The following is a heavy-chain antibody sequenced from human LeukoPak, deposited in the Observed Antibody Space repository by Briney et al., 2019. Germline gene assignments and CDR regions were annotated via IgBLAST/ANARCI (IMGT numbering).Heavy chain of an antibody. CDR1: GFTFSDYY. V-gene: IGHV3-11*04. D-gene: IGHD3-10*01. J-gene: IGHJ6*03. Sequence: PGGSLRLSCAASGFTFSDYYMSWIRQAPGKGLEWVSYISSSGSTIYYADSVKGRFTISRDNSKNTLYLQMNSLRAEDTAVYYCARESMVRGVIPGFNPHSLSYYYYYYMDVWGKGTTVTISS. CDR2: ISSSGSTI. CDR3: ARESMVRGVIPGFNPHSLSYYYYYYMDV.